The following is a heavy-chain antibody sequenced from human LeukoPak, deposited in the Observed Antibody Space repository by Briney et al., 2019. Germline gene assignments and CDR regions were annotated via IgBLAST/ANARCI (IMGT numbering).Heavy chain of an antibody. D-gene: IGHD6-25*01. J-gene: IGHJ4*02. V-gene: IGHV3-64*01. CDR1: RFTFSSYA. CDR2: ISSNGGST. CDR3: ARSGEFDY. Sequence: PGGSLRLSCAASRFTFSSYAMHWVRQAPGKGLEYVSAISSNGGSTYYANSVKGRFTISRDNSKNTLYLQMGSLRAEDMAVYYCARSGEFDYWGQGTLVTVSS.